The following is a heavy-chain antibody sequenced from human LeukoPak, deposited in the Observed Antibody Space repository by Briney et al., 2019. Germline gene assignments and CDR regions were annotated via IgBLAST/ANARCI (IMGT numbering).Heavy chain of an antibody. J-gene: IGHJ1*01. Sequence: ASVNVSCKASGYTFINYYMHWVRQAPGQGLEWMGIINPSGRSTSHSQKFHARVTMTRDLSTRSVQMELSSLRSEDTAVYYCARDESSSILWWWGQGTLVTVSS. D-gene: IGHD2-21*01. CDR2: INPSGRST. V-gene: IGHV1-46*01. CDR3: ARDESSSILWW. CDR1: GYTFINYY.